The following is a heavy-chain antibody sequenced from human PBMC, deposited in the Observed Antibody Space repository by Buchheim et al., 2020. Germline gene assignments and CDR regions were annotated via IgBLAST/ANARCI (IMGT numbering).Heavy chain of an antibody. D-gene: IGHD5-18*01. CDR1: GGSFSGYY. CDR2: INHSGST. J-gene: IGHJ5*02. V-gene: IGHV4-34*01. Sequence: QVQLQQWGAGLLKPSETLSLTCAVYGGSFSGYYWSWIRQPPGKGLEWIGEINHSGSTNYNPSLKSRVTISVDTSKHQFSLKLSSVTAADTAVYYCARGPYLRIQLWLNWFDPWGQGTL. CDR3: ARGPYLRIQLWLNWFDP.